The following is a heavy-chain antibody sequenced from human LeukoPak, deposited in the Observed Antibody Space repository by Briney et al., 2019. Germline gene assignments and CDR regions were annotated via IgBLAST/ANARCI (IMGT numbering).Heavy chain of an antibody. CDR2: IHTSGST. Sequence: SETLSLTCTVSGGSISNYHWSWIRQPAGKGLEWIGQIHTSGSTNYNPPLKSRVTISIDTTEDQVSLTISTVNAADTAFYYCARRDISSGWSFDYWGQGTLVTVSS. J-gene: IGHJ4*02. CDR3: ARRDISSGWSFDY. CDR1: GGSISNYH. V-gene: IGHV4-4*07. D-gene: IGHD6-19*01.